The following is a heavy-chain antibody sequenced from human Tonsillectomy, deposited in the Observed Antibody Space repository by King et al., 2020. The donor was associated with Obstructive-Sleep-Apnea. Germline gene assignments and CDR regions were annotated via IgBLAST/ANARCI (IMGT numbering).Heavy chain of an antibody. CDR2: ISYDGSSN. CDR3: ARMPDTTMVNNGMDV. J-gene: IGHJ6*02. D-gene: IGHD5-18*01. CDR1: GFIFSSYA. V-gene: IGHV3-30*04. Sequence: VQLVESGGGVVQPGTSLRLSCAASGFIFSSYAMHWVRQAPGKGLEWVAVISYDGSSNYYADSVKGRFTISRDNSRNTLYLQMNSLRAEDTAVYYCARMPDTTMVNNGMDVWVQGTTVTVSS.